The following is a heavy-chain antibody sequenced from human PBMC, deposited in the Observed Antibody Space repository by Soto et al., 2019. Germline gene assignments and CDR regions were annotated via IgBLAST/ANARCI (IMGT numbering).Heavy chain of an antibody. Sequence: GGSLRVSCAASGFTFSSNWMSWVRPALVWGLEWVSALSGSGGSTYYRDAVKGRFTISRDNSKNTLYLQMNSLRADDTSVYYCSKAFSSGILRHPLDYWGQGTLVTVSS. J-gene: IGHJ4*02. V-gene: IGHV3-23*01. CDR2: LSGSGGST. D-gene: IGHD3-22*01. CDR1: GFTFSSNW. CDR3: SKAFSSGILRHPLDY.